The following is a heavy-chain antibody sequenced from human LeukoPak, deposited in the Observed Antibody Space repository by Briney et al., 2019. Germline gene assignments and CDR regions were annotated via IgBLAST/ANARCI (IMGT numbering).Heavy chain of an antibody. CDR3: ALIAVAGTDFDY. J-gene: IGHJ4*02. V-gene: IGHV4-39*01. CDR2: IYYSGST. D-gene: IGHD6-19*01. CDR1: GGSISSSSYY. Sequence: SETLSLTCTVSGGSISSSSYYWGWIRQPPGKGLEWIGSIYYSGSTYYNPSLKRRVTISVDTSKNQFSLKLSSVTAADTAVYYCALIAVAGTDFDYWGQGTLVTVSS.